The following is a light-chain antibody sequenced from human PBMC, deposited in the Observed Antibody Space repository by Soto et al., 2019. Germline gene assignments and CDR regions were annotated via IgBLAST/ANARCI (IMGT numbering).Light chain of an antibody. Sequence: EIVLTQSPATLSLSPGERATLSCRASQSVSSYLAWYQQKPGQAPRLLIYDASNRATGIPARFSGSGSGTDFTLSISSLQSQDFAIYYCQHYGSSGTFGQGTKVDIK. V-gene: IGKV3-11*01. CDR2: DAS. CDR3: QHYGSSGT. J-gene: IGKJ1*01. CDR1: QSVSSY.